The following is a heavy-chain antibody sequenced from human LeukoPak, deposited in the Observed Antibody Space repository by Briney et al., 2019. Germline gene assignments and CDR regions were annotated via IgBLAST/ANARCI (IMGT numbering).Heavy chain of an antibody. V-gene: IGHV1-46*01. CDR2: INPRGGST. CDR1: GYTFTSYY. J-gene: IGHJ4*02. CDR3: AKAKTEYYYGSGAHFDF. Sequence: GASVKVSCKASGYTFTSYYMHWVRQAPGQGLEWMEIINPRGGSTSYAQKFQGRVTMTRDTSTSTVYMELSSLRSEDTAVYYCAKAKTEYYYGSGAHFDFWGQGTLVTVSS. D-gene: IGHD3-10*01.